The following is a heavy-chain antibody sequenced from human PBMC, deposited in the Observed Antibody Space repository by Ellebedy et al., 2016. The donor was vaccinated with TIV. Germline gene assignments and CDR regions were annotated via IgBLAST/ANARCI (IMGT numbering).Heavy chain of an antibody. J-gene: IGHJ4*02. Sequence: SETLSLTCAVYGGSFRGYYWSWIRQPPGKGLEWIGEINHSGNTNYKPSLESRVTISVDTSKNQFSLKLSSVTAADTAVYYCARQHPGSGWYGYDYWGQGTLVTVSS. CDR3: ARQHPGSGWYGYDY. CDR2: INHSGNT. D-gene: IGHD6-19*01. V-gene: IGHV4-34*01. CDR1: GGSFRGYY.